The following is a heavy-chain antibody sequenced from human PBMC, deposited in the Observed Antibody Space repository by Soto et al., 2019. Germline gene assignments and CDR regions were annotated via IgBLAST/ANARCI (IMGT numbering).Heavy chain of an antibody. J-gene: IGHJ5*02. CDR2: IIPIFGTA. Sequence: QVQLVQSGAEVKKPGSSVKVSCKASGGTFSSYAISWVRQAPGQGLEWMGGIIPIFGTANYAQKFQGRVTINVDESTRTAYMELSSLRSEDTAVYYCAREGPGDYEGDGFDPWGQGTLVTVSS. D-gene: IGHD4-17*01. CDR1: GGTFSSYA. CDR3: AREGPGDYEGDGFDP. V-gene: IGHV1-69*12.